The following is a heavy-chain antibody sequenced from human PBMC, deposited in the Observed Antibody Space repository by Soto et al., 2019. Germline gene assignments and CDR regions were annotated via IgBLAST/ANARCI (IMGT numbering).Heavy chain of an antibody. CDR3: ARGSTHYNMDV. V-gene: IGHV1-18*04. D-gene: IGHD1-1*01. CDR1: GYTFTNNG. J-gene: IGHJ6*02. CDR2: ISGYNANT. Sequence: QVQLVQSGGEVRKPGASVKVSCKTSGYTFTNNGINWVRQAPGQGLEWMGWISGYNANTKYAQKFQGRGTLTTDTLTSTAFMELRSLRSDDTAVVYCARGSTHYNMDVWGQVTTVTVSS.